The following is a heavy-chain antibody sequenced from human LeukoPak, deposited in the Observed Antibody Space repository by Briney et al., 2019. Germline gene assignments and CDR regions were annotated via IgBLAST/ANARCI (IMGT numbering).Heavy chain of an antibody. CDR2: IYTSGST. Sequence: SQTLSLTCTVSSGSISSGSYYWSWIRQPAGKGLEWIGRIYTSGSTNYNPSLKSRVTISVDTSKNQFSLKLSSVTAADTAVYYCARDGVYYYGSGSSDYYYYYYMDVWGKGTTVTVSS. J-gene: IGHJ6*03. CDR3: ARDGVYYYGSGSSDYYYYYYMDV. D-gene: IGHD3-10*01. V-gene: IGHV4-61*02. CDR1: SGSISSGSYY.